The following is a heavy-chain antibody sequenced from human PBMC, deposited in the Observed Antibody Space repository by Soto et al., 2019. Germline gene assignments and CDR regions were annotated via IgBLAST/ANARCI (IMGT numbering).Heavy chain of an antibody. CDR2: IIPYYNTL. D-gene: IGHD6-13*01. V-gene: IGHV1-69*01. Sequence: AKVFRSGAEGRRPGSSVKLSCKPLEGPFNSFPIAWVRQPPGQGLEWMGGIIPYYNTLNYAQKFQDRVTITADDSTNTVYMELSSLRSDDTAVYFCASGASRWYPYFFDSWAQGTLVTVSS. CDR1: EGPFNSFP. CDR3: ASGASRWYPYFFDS. J-gene: IGHJ4*02.